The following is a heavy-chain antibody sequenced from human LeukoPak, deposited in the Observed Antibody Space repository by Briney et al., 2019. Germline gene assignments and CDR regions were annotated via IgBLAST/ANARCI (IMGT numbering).Heavy chain of an antibody. CDR1: GFTFSSYA. CDR2: ISGSGGST. V-gene: IGHV3-23*01. Sequence: GGSLRLSCAASGFTFSSYAMSWVRQAPGKGLEWVSAISGSGGSTYYADSVKGRFTISRDNSRNTLYLQMNSLRAEDTAVYYCARAPTTVTTIDYWGQGTLVTVSS. D-gene: IGHD4-11*01. J-gene: IGHJ4*02. CDR3: ARAPTTVTTIDY.